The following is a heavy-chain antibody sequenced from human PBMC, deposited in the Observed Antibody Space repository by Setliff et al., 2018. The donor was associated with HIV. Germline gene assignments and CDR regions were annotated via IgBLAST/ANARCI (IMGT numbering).Heavy chain of an antibody. CDR2: INPNSGGT. D-gene: IGHD5-12*01. J-gene: IGHJ4*02. CDR1: GYTFTSYD. V-gene: IGHV1-2*02. Sequence: ASVKVSCKASGYTFTSYDINWVRQAPGQGLEWMGWINPNSGGTNYEQKFQGRVTMTRDTSISTAYMELSSLRPEDTAVYYCATRIRDGHRGYGYFDFWGQGTLVTVSS. CDR3: ATRIRDGHRGYGYFDF.